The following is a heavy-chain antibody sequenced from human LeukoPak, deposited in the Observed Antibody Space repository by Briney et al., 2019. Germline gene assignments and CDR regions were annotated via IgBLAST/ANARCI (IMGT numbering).Heavy chain of an antibody. CDR1: GGSISSYY. V-gene: IGHV4-4*07. Sequence: PSETLSLTCTVSGGSISSYYWSWIRQPAGKGLEWTGRIYTSGSTNYNPSLKSRVTMSVDTSKNQFSLKLSSVTAADTAVYYCARGNPLYYYYYYMDVWGKGTTVTVSS. J-gene: IGHJ6*03. CDR2: IYTSGST. CDR3: ARGNPLYYYYYYMDV. D-gene: IGHD1-14*01.